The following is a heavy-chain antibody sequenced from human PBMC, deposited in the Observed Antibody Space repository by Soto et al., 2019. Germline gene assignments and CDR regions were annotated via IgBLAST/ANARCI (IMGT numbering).Heavy chain of an antibody. D-gene: IGHD3-22*01. Sequence: LRLSCSASGFTFSSYSMHWVRQAPGKGLEFVSVIRNNGISTYYADSVKGRFTISRDNSKNTLSLQMRSLRPEDTAVYYCVKGGTSVSSAGFDYWGLGTLVTVPS. CDR1: GFTFSSYS. V-gene: IGHV3-64D*06. J-gene: IGHJ4*02. CDR2: IRNNGIST. CDR3: VKGGTSVSSAGFDY.